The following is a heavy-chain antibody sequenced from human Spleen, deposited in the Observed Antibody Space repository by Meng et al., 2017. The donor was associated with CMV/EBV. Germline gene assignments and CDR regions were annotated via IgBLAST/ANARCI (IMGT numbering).Heavy chain of an antibody. D-gene: IGHD2-2*02. Sequence: GGSLRLSCAVSGFTFSNDAMHWVRQAPGKGLEWVSGINGKGRSIGYADSVKGRFTISRDNSRNTLYLQMNSLRAEDTAVYYCARDGGYCSSTSCYNDWGAFDIWGQGTLVTVSS. J-gene: IGHJ3*02. CDR2: INGKGRSI. V-gene: IGHV3-NL1*01. CDR3: ARDGGYCSSTSCYNDWGAFDI. CDR1: GFTFSNDA.